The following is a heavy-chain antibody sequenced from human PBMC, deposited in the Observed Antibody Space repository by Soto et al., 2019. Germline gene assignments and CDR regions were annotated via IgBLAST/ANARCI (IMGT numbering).Heavy chain of an antibody. CDR1: GYTFTNYY. V-gene: IGHV1-8*01. Sequence: ASVKVSCKTSGYTFTNYYIHWVRQAPGQGLEWMGWISAYNGNTNYAQKLQGRVTMTRNTSISTAYMELSSLRSEDTAVYYCAREHYGNSAWFDPWGHGTLVTVSS. D-gene: IGHD3-10*01. J-gene: IGHJ5*02. CDR3: AREHYGNSAWFDP. CDR2: ISAYNGNT.